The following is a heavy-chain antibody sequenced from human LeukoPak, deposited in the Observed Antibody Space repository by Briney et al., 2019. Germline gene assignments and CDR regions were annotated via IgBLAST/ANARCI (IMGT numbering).Heavy chain of an antibody. CDR3: ARDWGMVATGWGY. CDR2: INPNSGGT. CDR1: GYTFTGYY. Sequence: ASVKVSCKAPGYTFTGYYMHWVRQAPGQGLEWMGWINPNSGGTNYAQKFQGRVTMTRDTSISTAYMELSRLRSDDTAVYYCARDWGMVATGWGYWGQGTLVTVSS. J-gene: IGHJ4*02. D-gene: IGHD3-16*01. V-gene: IGHV1-2*02.